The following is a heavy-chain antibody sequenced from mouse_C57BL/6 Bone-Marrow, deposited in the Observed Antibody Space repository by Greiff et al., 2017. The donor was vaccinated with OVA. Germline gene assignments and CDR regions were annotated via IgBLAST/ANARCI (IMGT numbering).Heavy chain of an antibody. CDR1: GYTFTSYW. J-gene: IGHJ1*03. Sequence: VQLQQPGTELVKPGASVKLSCKASGYTFTSYWMHWVKQRPGQGLEWIGNINPSNGGTNYNEKFKSKATLTVDKSSSSAYMQLSSLTSEDSAVYYCARQDLLLWYFDVWGTGTTVTVSS. V-gene: IGHV1-53*01. D-gene: IGHD1-1*01. CDR3: ARQDLLLWYFDV. CDR2: INPSNGGT.